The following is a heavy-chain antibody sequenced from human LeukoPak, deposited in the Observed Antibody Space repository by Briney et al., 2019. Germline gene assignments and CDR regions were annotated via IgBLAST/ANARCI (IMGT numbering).Heavy chain of an antibody. CDR2: ILYDGSNK. CDR3: ARDPGTEWDY. V-gene: IGHV3-30-3*01. Sequence: GGSLRLSCAASGFTFSSYAMHWVRQAPGKGLEWVAVILYDGSNKYYADSVKGRFTISRDNSKNTLYLQTNSLRAEDTAVYYCARDPGTEWDYWGQGTLVTVSS. D-gene: IGHD1-14*01. J-gene: IGHJ4*02. CDR1: GFTFSSYA.